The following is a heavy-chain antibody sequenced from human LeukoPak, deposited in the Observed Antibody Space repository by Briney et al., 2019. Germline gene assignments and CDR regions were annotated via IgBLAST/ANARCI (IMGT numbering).Heavy chain of an antibody. CDR1: GFTFDDYV. J-gene: IGHJ4*02. CDR3: ARERIGGSLDY. V-gene: IGHV3-20*04. CDR2: LNWNGGGT. Sequence: GGSLRLSCAASGFTFDDYVFSWVRQAPGKGLEWVCDLNWNGGGTGYADSVKGRFTVSRDNAKNTVYLQMNSLTADDSALYYCARERIGGSLDYWGQGILVTVSS. D-gene: IGHD1-26*01.